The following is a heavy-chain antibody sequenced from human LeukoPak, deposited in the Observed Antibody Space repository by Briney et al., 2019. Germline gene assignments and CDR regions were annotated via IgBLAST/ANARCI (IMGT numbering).Heavy chain of an antibody. CDR1: GGSFSGYY. CDR3: ARLRFIVGATIIDY. J-gene: IGHJ4*02. Sequence: SETLSLTCAVYGGSFSGYYWSWIRQPPGKGLEWIGEINHSGSTNYNPSLKSRVTISVDTSKNQFSLKLSSVTAAGTAVYYCARLRFIVGATIIDYWGQGTLVTVSS. CDR2: INHSGST. D-gene: IGHD1-26*01. V-gene: IGHV4-34*01.